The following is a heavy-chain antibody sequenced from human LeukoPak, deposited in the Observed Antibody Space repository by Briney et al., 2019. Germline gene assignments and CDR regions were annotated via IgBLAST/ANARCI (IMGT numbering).Heavy chain of an antibody. Sequence: GRSLRLSCAASGFTFSTYSMHWVRQAPGKGLEWVAFIRYDGSDKYYADSVRGRFTISRDNSKNTLYLQMDSLRAEDTAVYYCAKERLYSSPWGQGTLVTVSS. CDR2: IRYDGSDK. CDR3: AKERLYSSP. J-gene: IGHJ5*02. D-gene: IGHD3-22*01. V-gene: IGHV3-30*02. CDR1: GFTFSTYS.